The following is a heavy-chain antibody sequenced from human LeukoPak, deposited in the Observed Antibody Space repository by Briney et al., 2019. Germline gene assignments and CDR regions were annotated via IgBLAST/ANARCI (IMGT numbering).Heavy chain of an antibody. CDR1: GYGISSDYY. V-gene: IGHV4-38-2*01. J-gene: IGHJ4*02. Sequence: SETLSLTCAVSGYGISSDYYWGWIRQPPGKGLEWMASIYHSGSTYYNPSLKNRVTISVDTSKSQLSLELISVAAADTVVYYCARIITMIRGERSGYFASWGQGTLVTVSS. CDR3: ARIITMIRGERSGYFAS. D-gene: IGHD3-10*01. CDR2: IYHSGST.